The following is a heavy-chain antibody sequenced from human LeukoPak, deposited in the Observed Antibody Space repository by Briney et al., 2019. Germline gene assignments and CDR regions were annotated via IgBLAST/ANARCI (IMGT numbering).Heavy chain of an antibody. D-gene: IGHD6-13*01. Sequence: GGSLRLSCAASGFTVSGDNMSWVRQSPAKGLEWVATFHSGGDTYYEDSVKGRFTISRDDSQNMVYLQMNNLRVEDTALYYCASFTSSWHPWGQGTPVTVSS. CDR1: GFTVSGDN. J-gene: IGHJ1*01. CDR3: ASFTSSWHP. CDR2: FHSGGDT. V-gene: IGHV3-66*01.